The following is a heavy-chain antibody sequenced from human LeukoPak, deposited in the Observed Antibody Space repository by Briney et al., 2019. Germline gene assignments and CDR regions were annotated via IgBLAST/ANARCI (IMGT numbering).Heavy chain of an antibody. Sequence: GASVKVSCKASGYNFTIYAIYWVRQTPGQGLEWMGWINTNTEDTTYAQDFTGRFVFSLDTSVTTSYLDISSLKPEDTALYYCARGHRIPAVWGFEFWGQGTLVTVSS. CDR3: ARGHRIPAVWGFEF. CDR2: INTNTEDT. J-gene: IGHJ4*02. V-gene: IGHV7-4-1*02. D-gene: IGHD2-2*01. CDR1: GYNFTIYA.